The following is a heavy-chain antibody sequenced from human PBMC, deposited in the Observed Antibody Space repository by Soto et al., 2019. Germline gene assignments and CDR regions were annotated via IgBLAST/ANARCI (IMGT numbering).Heavy chain of an antibody. CDR3: ARLVKIAVAGTEGWFDP. Sequence: QVKLVQSGAEVKKPGASVKVSCKASGYTFTSYGISWVRQAPGQGLEWMGWISAYNGNTNYAQKLQGRVTMTTDTSTSTAYMELRSLRSDDTAVYYCARLVKIAVAGTEGWFDPWGQGTLVTVSS. CDR2: ISAYNGNT. V-gene: IGHV1-18*04. D-gene: IGHD6-19*01. J-gene: IGHJ5*02. CDR1: GYTFTSYG.